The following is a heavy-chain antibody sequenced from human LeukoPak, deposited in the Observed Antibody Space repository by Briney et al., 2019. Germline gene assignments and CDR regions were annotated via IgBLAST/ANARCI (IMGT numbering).Heavy chain of an antibody. D-gene: IGHD4-23*01. CDR3: ARGTVGIPGTDY. CDR1: GFTFSRYW. V-gene: IGHV3-7*01. Sequence: GGSLRLSCGVSGFTFSRYWMHWFRQAPGKGLEWVASMNQDGRETYSVGSVRGRFAIFRDNTRNSLYLEMNNVRAADTGVYYCARGTVGIPGTDYWGQGTLVTVSS. J-gene: IGHJ4*02. CDR2: MNQDGRET.